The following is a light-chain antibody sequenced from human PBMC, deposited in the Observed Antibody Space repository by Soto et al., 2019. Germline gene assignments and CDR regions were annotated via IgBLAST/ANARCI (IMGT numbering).Light chain of an antibody. CDR2: AAS. CDR3: QQSYRTPRT. CDR1: QSISSY. Sequence: DIQMTQSPSSLSASVGDRVTITCRASQSISSYLNWYQQKPGKAPKLLIYAASSLQSGVPSRFSGIVSGTDFTLTISSLQPEDFATYYCQQSYRTPRTFVQGTKVEIK. V-gene: IGKV1-39*01. J-gene: IGKJ1*01.